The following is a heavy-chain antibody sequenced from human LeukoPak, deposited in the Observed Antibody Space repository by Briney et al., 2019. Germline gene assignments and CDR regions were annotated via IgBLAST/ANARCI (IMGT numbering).Heavy chain of an antibody. Sequence: PSETLYLTCGVYSGSFSAYYWSWIRQPPGKGLEWIGESNHSGSTTYNPSLKSRVTISVDTSKNQFSLKLSSVTAADTAVYYCARGRSLHCFDYWGQGTLVTVSS. V-gene: IGHV4-34*01. CDR2: SNHSGST. J-gene: IGHJ4*02. CDR3: ARGRSLHCFDY. CDR1: SGSFSAYY.